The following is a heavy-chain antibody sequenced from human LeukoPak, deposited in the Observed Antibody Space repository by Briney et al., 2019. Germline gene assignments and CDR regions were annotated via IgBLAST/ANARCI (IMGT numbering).Heavy chain of an antibody. V-gene: IGHV3-30*03. CDR2: MSHDGTTT. D-gene: IGHD6-19*01. CDR3: AREGYSSGRAAAFDY. CDR1: GFTFSNYD. Sequence: GGSLRLSCAASGFTFSNYDMHWVRQAPGKGLEWVALMSHDGTTTNYPDSVKGRFTISRDDSKNTLYLQMNSLRTEDTAVYYCAREGYSSGRAAAFDYWGQGTLVTVSS. J-gene: IGHJ4*02.